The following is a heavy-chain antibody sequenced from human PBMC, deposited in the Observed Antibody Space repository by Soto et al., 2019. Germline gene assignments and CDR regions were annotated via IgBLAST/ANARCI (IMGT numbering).Heavy chain of an antibody. V-gene: IGHV1-69*13. J-gene: IGHJ4*02. CDR2: IIPIFGKT. CDR1: GGTFSTYA. Sequence: SVKVSCKASGGTFSTYAISWVRQAPGQGLEWMGGIIPIFGKTNYAQKFQGRVTITADESTSTAYMDLSSLRSEDTAVYYCARDLGSKSSRSLDYWGQGTLVTVSS. CDR3: ARDLGSKSSRSLDY. D-gene: IGHD6-6*01.